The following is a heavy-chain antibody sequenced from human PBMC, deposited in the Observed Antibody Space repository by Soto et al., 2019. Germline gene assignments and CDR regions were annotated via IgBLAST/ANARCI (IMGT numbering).Heavy chain of an antibody. CDR1: GFTFIISG. V-gene: IGHV3-33*01. CDR3: ARDFKDGDYFFDY. CDR2: IWYDGSNK. Sequence: QVQLVESGGDVVQPGRSLRLSCAASGFTFIISGMHWVRQAPGKGLEWVAVIWYDGSNKYYADSVKGRFTISRDNSKNTLYLQMNSLRADDTAVYYCARDFKDGDYFFDYWGQGTLVTVSS. D-gene: IGHD4-17*01. J-gene: IGHJ4*02.